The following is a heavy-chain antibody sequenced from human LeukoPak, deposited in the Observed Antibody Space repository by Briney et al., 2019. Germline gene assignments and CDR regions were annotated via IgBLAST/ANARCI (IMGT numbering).Heavy chain of an antibody. CDR2: ISGSGGST. V-gene: IGHV3-23*01. CDR1: GFTFSSYA. Sequence: GGSLRLSCAASGFTFSSYAMSWVRQAPGKGLEWVSAISGSGGSTYYADSVKGRFTISRDNSKDTLYLQMNSLRAEDTAVYYCAKSPYYYDSSGYYDYWGQGTLVTVSS. CDR3: AKSPYYYDSSGYYDY. J-gene: IGHJ4*02. D-gene: IGHD3-22*01.